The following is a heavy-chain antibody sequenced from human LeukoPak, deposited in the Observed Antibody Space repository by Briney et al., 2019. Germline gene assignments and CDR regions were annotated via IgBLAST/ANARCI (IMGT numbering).Heavy chain of an antibody. Sequence: QPGGSLRLSCAASGFTFSSTSMSWVRQAPGKGLEWVAVTVGGGDGTYYADSVKGRFTISRDNSNNTLYLQMNSLRAEDTAVYYCAKGPAYCSSTSCLRLDYWGQGTLVTVSS. D-gene: IGHD2-2*01. CDR3: AKGPAYCSSTSCLRLDY. CDR2: TVGGGDGT. J-gene: IGHJ4*02. V-gene: IGHV3-23*01. CDR1: GFTFSSTS.